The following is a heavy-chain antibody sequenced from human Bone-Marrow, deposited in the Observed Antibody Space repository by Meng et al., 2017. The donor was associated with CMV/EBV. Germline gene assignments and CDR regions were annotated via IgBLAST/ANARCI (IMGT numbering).Heavy chain of an antibody. CDR2: ITSRGTYI. CDR1: GFTFSTYS. V-gene: IGHV3-21*01. J-gene: IGHJ5*02. D-gene: IGHD4-23*01. CDR3: ARESYYGGNPSQDL. Sequence: GESLKISCAASGFTFSTYSMTWVRQAPGMGLEWVSSITSRGTYIYYADSVKGRFTISRDNAKNSLYLQMNSLRAEDTAVYYCARESYYGGNPSQDLWGQGTLVTVSS.